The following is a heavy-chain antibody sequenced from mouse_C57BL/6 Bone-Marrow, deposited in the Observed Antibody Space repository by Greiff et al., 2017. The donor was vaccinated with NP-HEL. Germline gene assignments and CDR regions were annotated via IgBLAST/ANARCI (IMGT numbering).Heavy chain of an antibody. CDR3: ARRGFTTVVDWYFDV. J-gene: IGHJ1*03. CDR2: LDPSDSYT. Sequence: QVQLQQSGAELVKPGASVKLSCKASGYTFTSYWMQWVKQRPGQGLEWIGELDPSDSYTNYNQKFKGKATLTVDTSSSTAYMQLSSLTSEDSAVYYCARRGFTTVVDWYFDVWGTGTTVTVSS. V-gene: IGHV1-50*01. CDR1: GYTFTSYW. D-gene: IGHD1-1*01.